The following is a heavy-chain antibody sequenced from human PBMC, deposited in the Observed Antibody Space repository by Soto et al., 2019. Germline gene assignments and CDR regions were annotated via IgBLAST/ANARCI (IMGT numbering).Heavy chain of an antibody. D-gene: IGHD4-17*01. V-gene: IGHV1-69*13. CDR1: GGTFGNSA. CDR2: IIPIFGTA. J-gene: IGHJ6*02. Sequence: GASVKVSCKASGGTFGNSAISWVRQAPGQGLEWMGGIIPIFGTANYAQKFQGRVTITADESTSTAYMELSSLRSEDTAVYYCARDQRDYTYYYYYGMDVWGQGTTVTVSS. CDR3: ARDQRDYTYYYYYGMDV.